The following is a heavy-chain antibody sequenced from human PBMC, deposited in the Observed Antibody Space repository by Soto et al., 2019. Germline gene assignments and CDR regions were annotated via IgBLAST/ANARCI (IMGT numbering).Heavy chain of an antibody. CDR1: GFTFSSFA. V-gene: IGHV3-23*01. J-gene: IGHJ4*02. CDR2: ISGSGGST. D-gene: IGHD7-27*01. Sequence: VGSLRLPCAASGFTFSSFALSRDRQAPGKGLQWVSAISGSGGSTYYADSVKGRFTISRDNSKNTLYLQMNSLRAEDTAVYYCAKGIYWSRAANRGYFEDWCQGPWDTVSS. CDR3: AKGIYWSRAANRGYFED.